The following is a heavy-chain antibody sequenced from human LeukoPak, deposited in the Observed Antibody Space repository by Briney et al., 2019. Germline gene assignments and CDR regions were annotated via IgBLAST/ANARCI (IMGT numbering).Heavy chain of an antibody. J-gene: IGHJ3*02. CDR2: IYTRGST. D-gene: IGHD6-13*01. CDR1: RGSITSGSYY. Sequence: SETLSLTCTVSRGSITSGSYYWSWIRQPAGKGLEWIGRIYTRGSTNYNPSLKSRVTIALDTSKNQVSLKLNSVTAADTAMYHCAREDIAAAHSIWGQGTMVTVAS. V-gene: IGHV4-61*02. CDR3: AREDIAAAHSI.